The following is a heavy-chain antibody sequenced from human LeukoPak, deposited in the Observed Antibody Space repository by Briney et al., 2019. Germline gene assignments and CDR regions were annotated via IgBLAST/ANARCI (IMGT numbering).Heavy chain of an antibody. CDR3: ARGEYSYGSVDY. CDR2: IYHSGST. J-gene: IGHJ4*02. Sequence: PSGTLSLTCAVSGGSISSCNRWSGVRPPPGKGLGLTVVIYHSGSTNYKPSLKSRVTISVDRSKNQFSLRLSSVTAADTAVYYCARGEYSYGSVDYWGRGTLVTVPS. V-gene: IGHV4-4*02. D-gene: IGHD5-18*01. CDR1: GGSISSCNR.